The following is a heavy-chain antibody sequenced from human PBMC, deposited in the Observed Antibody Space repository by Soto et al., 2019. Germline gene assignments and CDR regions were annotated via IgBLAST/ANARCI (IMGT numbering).Heavy chain of an antibody. J-gene: IGHJ4*02. D-gene: IGHD3-22*01. Sequence: QVQLVEAGEGMDKPGGSLRLSCAASGFTFSDYYMSWIRQAPGKGLEWVSYISSSGSIIYYADSVKGRFTISRDNAKNSLYLQMNSLRAEDTAVYYCARFHLYYDSSDYPDYWGQGTLVTVSS. V-gene: IGHV3-11*01. CDR3: ARFHLYYDSSDYPDY. CDR2: ISSSGSII. CDR1: GFTFSDYY.